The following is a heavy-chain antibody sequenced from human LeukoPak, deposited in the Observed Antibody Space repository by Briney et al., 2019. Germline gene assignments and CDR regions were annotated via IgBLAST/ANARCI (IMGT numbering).Heavy chain of an antibody. J-gene: IGHJ5*02. D-gene: IGHD2-15*01. Sequence: GASVKVSCKASGYTFTAYCMHWVRQAPGQGLEYMGWINPNSGGTNYAQKFQGRVTMTRDTSISTAYMELSRLRSDDTAVYYCARGNEGYCSGGSCYVGAWFDPWGQGTRVTVSS. CDR3: ARGNEGYCSGGSCYVGAWFDP. V-gene: IGHV1-2*02. CDR2: INPNSGGT. CDR1: GYTFTAYC.